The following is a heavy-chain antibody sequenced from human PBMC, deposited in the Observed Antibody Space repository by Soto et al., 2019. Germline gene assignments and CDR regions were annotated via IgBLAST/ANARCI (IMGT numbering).Heavy chain of an antibody. CDR2: IWYDGSNK. CDR3: ARDQGYYFDY. V-gene: IGHV3-33*01. CDR1: GFTFSSYG. Sequence: QVQLVESGGGVVQPGRSLRLSCAASGFTFSSYGMHWVRQARGKGLEWVAVIWYDGSNKYYADSVKGRFTISRDNSKNTLYLQMNSLRAEDTAVYYCARDQGYYFDYWGQGTLVTVSS. J-gene: IGHJ4*02.